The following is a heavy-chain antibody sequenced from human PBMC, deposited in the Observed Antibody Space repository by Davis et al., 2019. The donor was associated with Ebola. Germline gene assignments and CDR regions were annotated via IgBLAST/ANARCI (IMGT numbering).Heavy chain of an antibody. CDR1: GESFSDYL. J-gene: IGHJ6*02. CDR2: ISHGGVT. Sequence: GSLRLSCAAYGESFSDYLWSWIRQPPGKGLEWIGQISHGGVTNYNPSLKSRVTISVDTSKNQFSLKLSSVTAADTAVYYCAISSTLNNYYYYGMDVWGQGTTVTVSS. V-gene: IGHV4-34*01. CDR3: AISSTLNNYYYYGMDV. D-gene: IGHD1/OR15-1a*01.